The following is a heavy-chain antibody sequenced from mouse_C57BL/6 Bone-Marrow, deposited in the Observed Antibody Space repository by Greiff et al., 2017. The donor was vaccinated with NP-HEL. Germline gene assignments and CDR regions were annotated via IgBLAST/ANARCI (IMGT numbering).Heavy chain of an antibody. J-gene: IGHJ4*01. CDR2: ISSGSSTI. CDR3: ARIIYDGYLYAMDY. V-gene: IGHV5-17*01. CDR1: GFTFSDYG. D-gene: IGHD2-3*01. Sequence: EVQLVESGGGLVKPGGSLKLSCAASGFTFSDYGMHWVRQAPEKGLEWVAYISSGSSTIYYADTVKGRFTISRANAKYTLFLQKTSLRSEDTAMYYCARIIYDGYLYAMDYWGQGTSVTVSS.